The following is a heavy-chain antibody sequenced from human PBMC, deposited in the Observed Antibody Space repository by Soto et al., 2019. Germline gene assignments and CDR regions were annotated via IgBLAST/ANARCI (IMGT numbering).Heavy chain of an antibody. CDR2: FDPEDGET. J-gene: IGHJ3*02. V-gene: IGHV1-24*01. CDR1: GYTLTELS. Sequence: ASVKVSCKVSGYTLTELSMHWVRQAPGKGLEWMGGFDPEDGETIYAQKFQGRVTMTEDTSTDTAYMELSSLRSEDTAVYYCATTGYCSSTSCSRPLKSGYDLSAFDIWGQGTMVTVSS. CDR3: ATTGYCSSTSCSRPLKSGYDLSAFDI. D-gene: IGHD2-2*01.